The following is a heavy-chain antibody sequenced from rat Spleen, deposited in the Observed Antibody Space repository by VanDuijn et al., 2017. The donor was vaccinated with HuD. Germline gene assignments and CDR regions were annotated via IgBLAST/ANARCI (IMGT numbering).Heavy chain of an antibody. Sequence: EVKLLESGGGLVQPGGSMRLSCAASGFTFTDFYMNWLRQPAGKAPEWLGFIRNKANGYTTEYNPSVKGRFTISRDNTQNMLYLQMNTLRAEDTATYYCAGDYGGLVDYWGQGVMVTVSS. CDR1: GFTFTDFY. D-gene: IGHD1-11*01. CDR2: IRNKANGYTT. V-gene: IGHV7-7*01. CDR3: AGDYGGLVDY. J-gene: IGHJ2*01.